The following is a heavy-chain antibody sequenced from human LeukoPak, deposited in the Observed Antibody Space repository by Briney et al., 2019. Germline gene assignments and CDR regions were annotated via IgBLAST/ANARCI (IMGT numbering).Heavy chain of an antibody. D-gene: IGHD3-10*01. CDR1: GFTVSSNY. Sequence: PGESLTLSCAASGFTVSSNYMSWVRQPPGKGLEWGSVIYSGGSTYYPDSVKGRFTISRDNSKNTLYLQMNSLRAEDTAVYYCASGSGSYRTPYYYMDVWGTGTTVTVSS. J-gene: IGHJ6*03. V-gene: IGHV3-53*01. CDR3: ASGSGSYRTPYYYMDV. CDR2: IYSGGST.